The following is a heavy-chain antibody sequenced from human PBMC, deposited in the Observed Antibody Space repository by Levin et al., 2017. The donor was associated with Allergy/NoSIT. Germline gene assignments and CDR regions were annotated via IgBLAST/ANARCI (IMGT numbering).Heavy chain of an antibody. J-gene: IGHJ2*01. D-gene: IGHD4-11*01. Sequence: KISCKASGGTFSSYAISWVRQAPGQGLEWMGGIIPIFGTANYAQKFQGRVTITADESTSTAYMELSSLRSEDTAVYYCAREGWPGKSNYHARLYWYFDLWGRGTLVTVSS. CDR1: GGTFSSYA. CDR2: IIPIFGTA. V-gene: IGHV1-69*01. CDR3: AREGWPGKSNYHARLYWYFDL.